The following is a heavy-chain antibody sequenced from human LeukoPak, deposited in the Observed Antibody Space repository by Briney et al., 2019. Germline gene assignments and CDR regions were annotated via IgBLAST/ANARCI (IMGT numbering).Heavy chain of an antibody. Sequence: SETLSLTCAVSGGSISSSYWWSWVRQPPGKGLEWIGEVYHSGSTNYNPSLKSRVTISVDTSKNQFSLKLSSVTVADTAVYYCARGVPLYYYGSGSYYKGGFDYWGQGTLVTVSS. CDR1: GGSISSSYW. V-gene: IGHV4-4*02. J-gene: IGHJ4*02. CDR3: ARGVPLYYYGSGSYYKGGFDY. D-gene: IGHD3-10*01. CDR2: VYHSGST.